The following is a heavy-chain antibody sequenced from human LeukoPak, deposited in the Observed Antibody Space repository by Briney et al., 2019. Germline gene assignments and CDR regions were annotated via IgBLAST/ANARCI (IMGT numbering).Heavy chain of an antibody. CDR3: ARDLGPTTVGRDY. V-gene: IGHV1-3*01. Sequence: GASVKVSCKASGYTFTSYAMHWVRQAPGQRLEWMGWINAGNGNTKYSQKFQGRVTITRDTSASTAYMELSSLRSEDTAVYYCARDLGPTTVGRDYWGQGTLVTVSS. J-gene: IGHJ4*02. CDR2: INAGNGNT. D-gene: IGHD4-23*01. CDR1: GYTFTSYA.